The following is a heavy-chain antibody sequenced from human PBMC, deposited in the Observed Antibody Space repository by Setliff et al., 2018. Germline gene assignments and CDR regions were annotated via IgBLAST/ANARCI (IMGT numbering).Heavy chain of an antibody. CDR1: GGSISSGSYY. CDR2: VYTSGTT. D-gene: IGHD3-22*01. V-gene: IGHV4-61*02. Sequence: SETLSLTCTVSGGSISSGSYYWSWIRQPAGKGLEWIGRVYTSGTTNYNPSLKSRVTISVYTSKNQFSLKLSSVTAADTAVYYCARDYYDSSGYYLLAFDIWGQGTMVTVSS. CDR3: ARDYYDSSGYYLLAFDI. J-gene: IGHJ3*02.